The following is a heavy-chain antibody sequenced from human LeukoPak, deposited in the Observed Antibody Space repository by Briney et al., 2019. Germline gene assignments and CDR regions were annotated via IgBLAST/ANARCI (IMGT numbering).Heavy chain of an antibody. CDR3: ALVRATITMIRGVKNWFDP. CDR1: GGTFNNYA. V-gene: IGHV1-2*02. J-gene: IGHJ5*02. Sequence: ASVKVSCKASGGTFNNYAISWVRQAPGQGLEWMGWINPNSGGTNYAQNFQGRITMTRDTSISTAYMELSRLRSDDTAVYYCALVRATITMIRGVKNWFDPWGQGTLVTVSS. CDR2: INPNSGGT. D-gene: IGHD3-10*01.